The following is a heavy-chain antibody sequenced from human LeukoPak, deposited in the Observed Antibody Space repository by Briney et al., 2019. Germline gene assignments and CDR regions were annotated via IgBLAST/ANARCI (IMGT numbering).Heavy chain of an antibody. J-gene: IGHJ4*02. V-gene: IGHV3-30*02. CDR1: GFTFSSYG. D-gene: IGHD1-26*01. CDR3: AKGLRKLIVGSAEYYFDY. CDR2: IRNDGRNK. Sequence: GGSLRLSCGAPGFTFSSYGMHWVRQAPGKGLEWVAFIRNDGRNKYYADSVKGRFTISRDNSKNTLYLQMNSLRAEDTAVYYCAKGLRKLIVGSAEYYFDYWGQGTLVTVSS.